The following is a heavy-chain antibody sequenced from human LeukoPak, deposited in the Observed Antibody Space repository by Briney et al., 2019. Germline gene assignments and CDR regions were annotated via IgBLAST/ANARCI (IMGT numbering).Heavy chain of an antibody. D-gene: IGHD1-26*01. CDR1: GYTFTSYD. V-gene: IGHV1-8*01. Sequence: GASVKVSCKASGYTFTSYDINWVRQATGQGLEWMGWMNPNSGNTGYTQKFQARVTMTRNTSISTAYMELSSLKSEDTAVYYCARGQRLSGNYFLGGQWGQGTLDTVSS. CDR2: MNPNSGNT. J-gene: IGHJ4*02. CDR3: ARGQRLSGNYFLGGQ.